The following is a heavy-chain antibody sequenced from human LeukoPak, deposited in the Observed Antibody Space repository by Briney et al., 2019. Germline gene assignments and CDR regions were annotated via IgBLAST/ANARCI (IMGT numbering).Heavy chain of an antibody. CDR1: GGSISSYY. CDR3: ARGFEWLVRGGSYYFDY. D-gene: IGHD6-19*01. CDR2: IYYSGST. Sequence: SETLSLTCTVSGGSISSYYWGRIRQPPGKGLEWIGYIYYSGSTNYNPSLKSRVTISVDTSKNQFSLKLSSVTAADTAVYYCARGFEWLVRGGSYYFDYWGQGTLVTVSS. J-gene: IGHJ4*02. V-gene: IGHV4-59*01.